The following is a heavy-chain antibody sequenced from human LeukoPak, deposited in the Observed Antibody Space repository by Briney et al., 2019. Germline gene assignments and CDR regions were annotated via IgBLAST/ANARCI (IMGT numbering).Heavy chain of an antibody. J-gene: IGHJ1*01. V-gene: IGHV3-7*01. CDR1: GFTFSNYW. CDR3: ARALDSSSSRYQAFEE. CDR2: IKQDESEK. Sequence: PGGSLRLSCSASGFTFSNYWMSWVRQAPGKGLEWVANIKQDESEKYYVDSVKGRFTISRENAKSSLYLQMNSLRAEDTAVYYCARALDSSSSRYQAFEEWGQGTLVTVSS. D-gene: IGHD2-2*01.